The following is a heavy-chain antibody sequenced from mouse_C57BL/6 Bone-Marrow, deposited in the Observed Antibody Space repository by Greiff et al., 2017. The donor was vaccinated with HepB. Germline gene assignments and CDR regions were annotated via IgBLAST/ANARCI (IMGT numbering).Heavy chain of an antibody. D-gene: IGHD2-1*01. CDR3: ARRYGNYVFAY. CDR1: GFTFSSYA. CDR2: ISDGGSYT. Sequence: EVKVEESGGGLVKPGGSLKLSCAASGFTFSSYAMSWVRQTPEKRLEWVATISDGGSYTYYPDNVKGRFTISRDNAKNNLYLQMSHLKSEDTAMYYCARRYGNYVFAYWGQGTLVTVSA. V-gene: IGHV5-4*03. J-gene: IGHJ3*01.